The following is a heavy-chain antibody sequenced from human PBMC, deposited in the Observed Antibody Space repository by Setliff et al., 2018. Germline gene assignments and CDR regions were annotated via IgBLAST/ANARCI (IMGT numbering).Heavy chain of an antibody. CDR1: GYTFANSI. CDR2: ISAYNGKT. D-gene: IGHD2-8*01. Sequence: KVSCKASGYTFANSIVSWVRQAPGQGLEWMGWISAYNGKTYIKEKFQGRLSMTTDTSTNTGYMELRNLTPDDTAVYFCERLVRYCTQRACQRTQDADLWGQGTRVTVSS. J-gene: IGHJ5*02. V-gene: IGHV1-18*04. CDR3: ERLVRYCTQRACQRTQDADL.